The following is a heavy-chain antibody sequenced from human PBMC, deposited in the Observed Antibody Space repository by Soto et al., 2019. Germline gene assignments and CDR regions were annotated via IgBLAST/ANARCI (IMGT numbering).Heavy chain of an antibody. Sequence: QVQLQESGPGLVKPSETLSLTCTVSGGSISSYYWSWIRQPPGKGLEWIGYIYYSGSTNYNPSLTSRVTISVDTSKTQFSLKLSSVTAADTAVYYCARRGRFLEQFDSWGQGTLVTVSS. D-gene: IGHD3-3*01. CDR2: IYYSGST. CDR3: ARRGRFLEQFDS. CDR1: GGSISSYY. J-gene: IGHJ4*02. V-gene: IGHV4-59*01.